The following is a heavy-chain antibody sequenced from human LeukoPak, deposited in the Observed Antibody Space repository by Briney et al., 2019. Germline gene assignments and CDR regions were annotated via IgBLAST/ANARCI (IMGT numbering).Heavy chain of an antibody. Sequence: GGSLRLSCAASGFTFDDYAMHWVRQAPGKGLEWVSGISWNSGSIGYADSVKGRFTISRDNAKNSLYLQMNSLRAEDTALYYCAKDKGRIAAAGRVDYWGQGTLVTVSS. CDR3: AKDKGRIAAAGRVDY. CDR1: GFTFDDYA. V-gene: IGHV3-9*01. J-gene: IGHJ4*02. D-gene: IGHD6-13*01. CDR2: ISWNSGSI.